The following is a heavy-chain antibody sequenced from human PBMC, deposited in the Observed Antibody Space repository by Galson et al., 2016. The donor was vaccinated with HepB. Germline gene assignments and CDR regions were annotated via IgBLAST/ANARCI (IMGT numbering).Heavy chain of an antibody. CDR1: GFTFRKYP. V-gene: IGHV3-64D*06. D-gene: IGHD3-16*01. CDR2: ISGDGGST. CDR3: AKMGMVVADTGTDF. Sequence: SLRLSCAASGFTFRKYPMHWVRQAPGKGLEYVSVISGDGGSTYYADSVKGRFTISRDNSKNMLYLQMSSLNSEDTAIYYCAKMGMVVADTGTDFWGQGTLVIVSS. J-gene: IGHJ4*02.